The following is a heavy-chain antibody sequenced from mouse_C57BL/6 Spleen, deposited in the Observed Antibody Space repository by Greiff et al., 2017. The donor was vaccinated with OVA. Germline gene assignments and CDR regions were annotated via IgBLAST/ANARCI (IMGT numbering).Heavy chain of an antibody. D-gene: IGHD1-1*01. V-gene: IGHV1-52*01. Sequence: QVQLQQPGAELVRPGSSVKLSCKASGYTFTSYWMHWVKQRPIQGLEWIGNIDPSDSETHYNQKFKDKATLTVDKSSSTAYMQLSSLTSEDSAVYYCARRYGSSYGWYFDVGGTGTTVTVSS. J-gene: IGHJ1*03. CDR3: ARRYGSSYGWYFDV. CDR1: GYTFTSYW. CDR2: IDPSDSET.